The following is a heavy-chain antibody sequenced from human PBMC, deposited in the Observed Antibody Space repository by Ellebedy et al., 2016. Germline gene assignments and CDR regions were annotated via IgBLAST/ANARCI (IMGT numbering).Heavy chain of an antibody. CDR1: GFTFSSYS. V-gene: IGHV3-21*01. Sequence: GGSLRLSXAASGFTFSSYSMNWVRQAPGKGLEWVSSISSSSSYIYYADSVKGRFTISRDNAKNSLYLQMNSLRAEDTALYYCARDPYGSGSYYDYWGQGTLVTVSS. CDR3: ARDPYGSGSYYDY. CDR2: ISSSSSYI. D-gene: IGHD3-10*01. J-gene: IGHJ4*02.